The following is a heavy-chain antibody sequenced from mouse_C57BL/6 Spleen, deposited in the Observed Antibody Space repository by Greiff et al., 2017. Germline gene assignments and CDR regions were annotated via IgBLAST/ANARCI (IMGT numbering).Heavy chain of an antibody. CDR3: AKKINYYGSSYLAY. J-gene: IGHJ3*01. CDR1: GYTFTSYW. D-gene: IGHD1-1*01. Sequence: QVQLQQPGAELVMPGASVKLSCKASGYTFTSYWMHWVKQRPGQGLEWIGEFDPSDSYTNYNQKFKGKSTLTVDKSSSTAYMQLSILTSEDSAVYYCAKKINYYGSSYLAYWGQGTLVTVSA. V-gene: IGHV1-69*01. CDR2: FDPSDSYT.